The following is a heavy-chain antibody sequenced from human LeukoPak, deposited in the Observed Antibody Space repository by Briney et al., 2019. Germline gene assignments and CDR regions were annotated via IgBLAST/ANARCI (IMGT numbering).Heavy chain of an antibody. CDR2: ISSSGSTI. CDR1: GFTFSDYC. CDR3: AKDRAPLYYYRSGSLDY. V-gene: IGHV3-11*04. Sequence: PGGSLRLSCAASGFTFSDYCMSWIRQAPGKGLEWISYISSSGSTIYYADSVKGRFTISRDNAKNSLYLQMNSLRAEDTAVYYCAKDRAPLYYYRSGSLDYWGQGTLVTVSS. D-gene: IGHD3-10*01. J-gene: IGHJ4*02.